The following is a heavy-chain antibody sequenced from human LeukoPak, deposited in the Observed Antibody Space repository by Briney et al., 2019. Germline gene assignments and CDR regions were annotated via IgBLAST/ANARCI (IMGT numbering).Heavy chain of an antibody. J-gene: IGHJ6*02. CDR1: GFTFSSYA. Sequence: GGSLRLSCAASGFTFSSYAMSWVRQAPGKGLEWVSAISGSGGSTYYADSVKGRFTISRDNSKNTLYLQMNSLRAEDTAVYYCAKAAYYGSGSLYYYGMDVWGQGTTVTVSS. D-gene: IGHD3-10*01. CDR3: AKAAYYGSGSLYYYGMDV. V-gene: IGHV3-23*01. CDR2: ISGSGGST.